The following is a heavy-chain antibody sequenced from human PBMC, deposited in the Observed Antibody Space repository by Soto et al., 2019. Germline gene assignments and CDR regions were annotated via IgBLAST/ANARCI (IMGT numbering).Heavy chain of an antibody. Sequence: SVKVSCKASGYTFTSYGISWVRQAPGQGLEWMGGIIPIFGTANYAQKFQGRVTITADESTSTAYMELSSLRSEDTAVYYCARDRGSGWDYYYYGMDVWGQGTTVTVSS. CDR3: ARDRGSGWDYYYYGMDV. J-gene: IGHJ6*02. D-gene: IGHD6-19*01. CDR1: GYTFTSYG. V-gene: IGHV1-69*13. CDR2: IIPIFGTA.